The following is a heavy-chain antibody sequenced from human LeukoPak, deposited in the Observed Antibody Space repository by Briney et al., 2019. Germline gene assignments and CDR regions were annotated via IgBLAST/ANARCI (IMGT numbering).Heavy chain of an antibody. D-gene: IGHD3-3*01. J-gene: IGHJ4*02. CDR1: GFTFRSYA. CDR3: ARAEVNYDFWSGYLEQHQDFDY. V-gene: IGHV3-23*01. CDR2: ISGSESGT. Sequence: PGGSLRLSCAASGFTFRSYAMSWVRQAPGKGLEWVSAISGSESGTDYADSVKGRFTISRDNAKNTLYLQMNSLRAEDTAVYYCARAEVNYDFWSGYLEQHQDFDYWGQGTLVTVSS.